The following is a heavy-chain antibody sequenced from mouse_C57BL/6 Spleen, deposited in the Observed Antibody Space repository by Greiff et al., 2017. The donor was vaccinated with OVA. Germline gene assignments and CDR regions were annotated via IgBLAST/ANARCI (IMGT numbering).Heavy chain of an antibody. CDR3: ARLYGRSYGAMDY. D-gene: IGHD1-1*01. CDR1: GFTFSSYG. Sequence: EVMLVESGGDLVKPGGSLKLSCAASGFTFSSYGMSWVRQTPDKRLEWVATISSVGSYTYYPASVKGRFTLSRDNAKNTLYLHMSSLKSEDTAMSYCARLYGRSYGAMDYWGQGTSVTVSS. J-gene: IGHJ4*01. V-gene: IGHV5-6*01. CDR2: ISSVGSYT.